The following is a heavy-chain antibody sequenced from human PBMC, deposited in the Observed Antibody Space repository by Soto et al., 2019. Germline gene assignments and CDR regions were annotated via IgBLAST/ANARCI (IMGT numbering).Heavy chain of an antibody. CDR3: AKGAMVRGVLYYFDY. CDR2: ISYDGSYE. CDR1: GFTFSNYG. D-gene: IGHD3-10*01. J-gene: IGHJ4*02. V-gene: IGHV3-30*18. Sequence: QVQLVESGGGVVQPGRSLRLSCAASGFTFSNYGMHWVRHAPGKGLEWVTIISYDGSYEYYADSVKGRFTISRDNSKNTVYLQLNSLRGEDRAVYYCAKGAMVRGVLYYFDYWGQGDLVTFSS.